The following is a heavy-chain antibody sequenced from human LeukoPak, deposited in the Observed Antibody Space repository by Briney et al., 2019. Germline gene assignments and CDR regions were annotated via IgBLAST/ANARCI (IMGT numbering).Heavy chain of an antibody. D-gene: IGHD3-3*01. CDR3: ARDEENFWSGSDFDY. CDR2: ISSSSSTI. J-gene: IGHJ4*02. Sequence: PGGSLRLSCAASGFTFSSYSMNWVRQAPGKGLERVSYISSSSSTIYYADSVKGRFTISRDNAKNSLHLQMNSLRAEDTAVYYCARDEENFWSGSDFDYWGQGTLVTVSS. V-gene: IGHV3-48*01. CDR1: GFTFSSYS.